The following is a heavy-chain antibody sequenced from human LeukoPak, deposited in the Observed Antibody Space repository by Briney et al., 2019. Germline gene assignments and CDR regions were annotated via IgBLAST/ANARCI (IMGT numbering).Heavy chain of an antibody. D-gene: IGHD3-22*01. CDR1: GGSISSGGYY. J-gene: IGHJ4*02. CDR3: ARSYYDSGPIDY. CDR2: IYYSGST. V-gene: IGHV4-31*03. Sequence: PSETLSLTCTVSGGSISSGGYYWSWIRQHPGKGLERIGYIYYSGSTYYNPSLKGRDTISVDTSKNQFSLKLSSVTAADTAVYYCARSYYDSGPIDYWGQGTLVTVSS.